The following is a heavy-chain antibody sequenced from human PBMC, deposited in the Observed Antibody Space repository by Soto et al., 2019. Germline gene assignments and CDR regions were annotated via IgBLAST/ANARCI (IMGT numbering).Heavy chain of an antibody. Sequence: QVQLQESGPGLVKPSETLSLTCTVSGGSISSYYWNWIRQPPGKGLEWIGYIYYSGSTNYNPSLKGRVTISVDTSKNQFSLKLSSVTAADTAVYYCAREHSSSWYFDLWGRGTLVTVSS. CDR2: IYYSGST. CDR3: AREHSSSWYFDL. V-gene: IGHV4-59*12. CDR1: GGSISSYY. D-gene: IGHD6-13*01. J-gene: IGHJ2*01.